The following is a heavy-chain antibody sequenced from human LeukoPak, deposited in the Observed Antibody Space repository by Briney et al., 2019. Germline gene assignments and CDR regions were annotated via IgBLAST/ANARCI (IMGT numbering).Heavy chain of an antibody. V-gene: IGHV3-21*06. CDR2: ISGRSSHI. D-gene: IGHD1-26*01. CDR1: GFTFGSYS. J-gene: IGHJ4*02. Sequence: PGGSLRLSCAASGFTFGSYSMNWVRQAPGKGLEWVSHISGRSSHIYYADSVKGRFTISRDNAQNSLFLQMDTLRPEDTAVYYCVRDLSESYYGRDYWGQGTLVTVSP. CDR3: VRDLSESYYGRDY.